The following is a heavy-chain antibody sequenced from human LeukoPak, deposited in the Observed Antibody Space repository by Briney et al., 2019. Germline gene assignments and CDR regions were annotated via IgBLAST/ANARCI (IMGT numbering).Heavy chain of an antibody. CDR2: ISAYNGNT. V-gene: IGHV1-18*01. Sequence: GASVKVSCKASGYTFTSYGISWVRQAPGQGLEWMGWISAYNGNTNYAQKLQGRVTMTTDTSTSAVYMEVRSLRSDDTAVYYCARGWYGSDIYFGFDYWGQGTLVTVSS. D-gene: IGHD3-10*01. CDR1: GYTFTSYG. CDR3: ARGWYGSDIYFGFDY. J-gene: IGHJ4*02.